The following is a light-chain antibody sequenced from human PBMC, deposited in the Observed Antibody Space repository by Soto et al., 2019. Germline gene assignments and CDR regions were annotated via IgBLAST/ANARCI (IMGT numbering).Light chain of an antibody. CDR1: KSVGGD. CDR3: HQYYKWPLT. V-gene: IGKV3-15*01. J-gene: IGKJ4*01. CDR2: DAS. Sequence: DIVLTQSPATLSLTTRQGASLSCRASKSVGGDLVWYQQHPGQAPRLLIYDASTRATDIPARFSGSGSGTDFTLTISSLLSEDFAVYYCHQYYKWPLTFGGGTKVDI.